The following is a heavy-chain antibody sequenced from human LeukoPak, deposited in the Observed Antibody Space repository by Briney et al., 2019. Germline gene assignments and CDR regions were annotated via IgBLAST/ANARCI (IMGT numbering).Heavy chain of an antibody. Sequence: GGSLRLSCAASGFTFNDYYMNWMRQAPGKGLEWVSYISRSGTPIYYADSVKGRFTISRDNARNSLHLQMNSLRDEETRVYYCASEWAGGDSSACPPFDHWGQGPLVTVPS. CDR3: ASEWAGGDSSACPPFDH. J-gene: IGHJ4*02. CDR1: GFTFNDYY. CDR2: ISRSGTPI. V-gene: IGHV3-11*04. D-gene: IGHD3-22*01.